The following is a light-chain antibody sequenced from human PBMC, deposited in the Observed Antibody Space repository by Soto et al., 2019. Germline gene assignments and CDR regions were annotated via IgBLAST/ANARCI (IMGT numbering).Light chain of an antibody. V-gene: IGLV2-23*01. CDR1: SREFGSYNL. J-gene: IGLJ1*01. Sequence: QSVLTQPASVSGSPGQSITISCTGTSREFGSYNLVSWYQQHPGKAPKLMIYEGSKRPSGVSNRFSGSKSGNTASLTISGLQAEDGADYYCCSYAGSSTYYVFGTGTKVTVL. CDR2: EGS. CDR3: CSYAGSSTYYV.